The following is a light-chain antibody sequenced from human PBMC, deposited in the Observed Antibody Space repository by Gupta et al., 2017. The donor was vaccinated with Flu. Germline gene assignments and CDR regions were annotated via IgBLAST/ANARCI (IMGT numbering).Light chain of an antibody. CDR2: DVS. Sequence: QSALTQPRSVSGSPGPSVTISCTGTSSDVGGYNYVSWYQQHPGKAPKLMIYDVSKRPSGVPDRSSGSKSGNTASLTISGRQAEDEADYYCCSYAGSYTFHVVFGGGTKLTVL. CDR3: CSYAGSYTFHVV. CDR1: SSDVGGYNY. V-gene: IGLV2-11*01. J-gene: IGLJ2*01.